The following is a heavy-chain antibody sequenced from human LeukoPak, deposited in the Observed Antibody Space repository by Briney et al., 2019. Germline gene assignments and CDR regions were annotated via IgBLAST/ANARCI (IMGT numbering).Heavy chain of an antibody. CDR2: ISSSGSTI. V-gene: IGHV3-11*04. CDR3: ARSAGGNTGVYYYYYMDV. CDR1: GFTFSDYY. J-gene: IGHJ6*03. D-gene: IGHD7-27*01. Sequence: GGSLRLSCAASGFTFSDYYMSWIRQAPEKGLEWVSYISSSGSTIYYADSVKGRFTISRDNAKNSLYLQMNSLRAEDTAVYYCARSAGGNTGVYYYYYMDVWGKGTTVTVSS.